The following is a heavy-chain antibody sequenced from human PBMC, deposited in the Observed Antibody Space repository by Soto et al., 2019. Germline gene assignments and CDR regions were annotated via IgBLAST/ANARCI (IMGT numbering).Heavy chain of an antibody. Sequence: PSETLSLTCTVSGCSISSGTYYWSWIRQPPGKGLEWIGYIYYPGSTDSNPSLKSRVSISLDTSKNQFSLKLSSVTAADTAVYYCAGGTSAYYYNLDYWGQGTLVTVSS. D-gene: IGHD3-22*01. CDR2: IYYPGST. V-gene: IGHV4-31*03. CDR3: AGGTSAYYYNLDY. CDR1: GCSISSGTYY. J-gene: IGHJ4*02.